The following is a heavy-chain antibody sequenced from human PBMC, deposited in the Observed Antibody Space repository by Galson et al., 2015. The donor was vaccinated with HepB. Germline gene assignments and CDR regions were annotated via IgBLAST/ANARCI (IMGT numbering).Heavy chain of an antibody. CDR1: GFTFSSYG. CDR2: IWYDGSNK. CDR3: ARAPVVPAAIGAFDI. Sequence: SLRLSCAESGFTFSSYGMHWVRQAPGKGLEWVAVIWYDGSNKYYADSVKGRFTISRDNSKNTLYLQMNSLRAEDTAVYYCARAPVVPAAIGAFDIWGQGTMFTVSS. V-gene: IGHV3-33*01. D-gene: IGHD2-2*01. J-gene: IGHJ3*02.